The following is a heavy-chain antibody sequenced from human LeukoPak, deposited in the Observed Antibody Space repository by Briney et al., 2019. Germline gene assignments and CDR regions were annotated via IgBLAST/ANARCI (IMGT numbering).Heavy chain of an antibody. CDR3: ARTAGRTFDY. J-gene: IGHJ4*02. D-gene: IGHD6-6*01. Sequence: ASVKVSCKASGGTFSSYAISWVRQAPGQGLEWMGWISAYNGNTNYAQKLQGRVTMTTDTSTSTAYMELSSLRSEDTAVYYCARTAGRTFDYWGQGTLVTVSS. CDR1: GGTFSSYA. CDR2: ISAYNGNT. V-gene: IGHV1-18*01.